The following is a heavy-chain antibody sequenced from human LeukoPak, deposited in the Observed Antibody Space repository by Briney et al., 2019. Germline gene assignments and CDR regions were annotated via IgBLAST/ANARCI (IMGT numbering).Heavy chain of an antibody. V-gene: IGHV1-18*01. CDR1: GYTFTSYG. CDR2: SSAYNGNT. D-gene: IGHD3-10*01. Sequence: ASVKVSCKASGYTFTSYGISWVRQAPGQGLEWMGWSSAYNGNTNYAQKLQGRVTMTTDTSTSTAYMELRSLRSDDTAVYYCARGRSSMVRGYYYYYMDVWGKGTTVTISS. J-gene: IGHJ6*03. CDR3: ARGRSSMVRGYYYYYMDV.